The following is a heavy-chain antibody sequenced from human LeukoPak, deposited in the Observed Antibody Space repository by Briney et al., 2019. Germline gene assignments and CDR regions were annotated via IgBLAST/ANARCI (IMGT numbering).Heavy chain of an antibody. Sequence: GESLKISCKGSGYSFTSYWIGWVRQVPGKGLEWMGIIYPGGSDTRYSPSSRGQVTISADKSISTAYLQWSSLKASNTAMYYCASSLSPGTTADIWGQRTMVTVSS. V-gene: IGHV5-51*01. CDR2: IYPGGSDT. D-gene: IGHD1-1*01. CDR1: GYSFTSYW. J-gene: IGHJ3*02. CDR3: ASSLSPGTTADI.